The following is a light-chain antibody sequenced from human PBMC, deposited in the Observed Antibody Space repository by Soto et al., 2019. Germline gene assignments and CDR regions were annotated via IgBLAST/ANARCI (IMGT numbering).Light chain of an antibody. CDR3: QQHANWPLT. Sequence: EIVMTQSPATLSVSPGERATLSCRASQSVSSNLAWYQQKPGQAPGLLIYEASTRATGIPARFSGSGSGTDFTLTLSSLEPEDFAVYYCQQHANWPLTFGGGTKVDIK. CDR2: EAS. V-gene: IGKV3D-15*01. CDR1: QSVSSN. J-gene: IGKJ4*01.